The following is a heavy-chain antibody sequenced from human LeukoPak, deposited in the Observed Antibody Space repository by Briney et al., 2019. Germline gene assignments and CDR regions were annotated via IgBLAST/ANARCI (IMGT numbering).Heavy chain of an antibody. CDR3: ARQLTYYDSSGYCFDY. J-gene: IGHJ4*02. Sequence: GESLKISCKGSGYSFTSYCIGWVRQMPGKGLEWMGIIYPGDSDTRYSPSFQGRVTISADKSISTAYLQWSSLKASDTAMYYCARQLTYYDSSGYCFDYWGQGTLVTVSS. CDR2: IYPGDSDT. CDR1: GYSFTSYC. V-gene: IGHV5-51*01. D-gene: IGHD3-22*01.